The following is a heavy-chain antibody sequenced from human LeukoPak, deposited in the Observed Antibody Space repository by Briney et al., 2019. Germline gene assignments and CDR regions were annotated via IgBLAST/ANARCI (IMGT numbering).Heavy chain of an antibody. Sequence: PGGSLRLSCAASRFTFSSYGMHWVRQAPGKGLEWVAVISYDGSNKYYADSVKGRFTISRDNSKNTLYLQMNSLRAEDTAVYYCAKMIAAEPFDYWGQGTLVTVSS. CDR3: AKMIAAEPFDY. V-gene: IGHV3-30*18. CDR1: RFTFSSYG. CDR2: ISYDGSNK. J-gene: IGHJ4*02. D-gene: IGHD6-13*01.